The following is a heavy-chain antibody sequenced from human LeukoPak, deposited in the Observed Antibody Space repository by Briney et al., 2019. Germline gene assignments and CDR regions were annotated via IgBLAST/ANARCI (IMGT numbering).Heavy chain of an antibody. CDR1: GGSFSGYY. CDR3: ARGRYSSSWFRFPWFDP. CDR2: INHSGST. D-gene: IGHD6-13*01. V-gene: IGHV4-34*01. J-gene: IGHJ5*02. Sequence: PSETLSLTCAVYGGSFSGYYWSWIRQPPGKGPEWIGEINHSGSTNYNPSLKSRVTISVDTSKNQFSLKLSSVTAADTAVYYCARGRYSSSWFRFPWFDPWGQGTLVTVSS.